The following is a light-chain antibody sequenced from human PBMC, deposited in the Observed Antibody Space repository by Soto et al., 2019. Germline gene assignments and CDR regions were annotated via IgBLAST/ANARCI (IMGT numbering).Light chain of an antibody. CDR1: SSDVGRYNL. CDR2: EDS. CDR3: CLYAGSSTYV. J-gene: IGLJ1*01. Sequence: QSVLTQPASVSGSPGQSITISCTGTSSDVGRYNLVSWYQQHPGKAPKLIIHEDSKRSSGLSNRFSGSKSGNTASLTISGLQAEDEADYYCCLYAGSSTYVFGTGTKVTVL. V-gene: IGLV2-23*01.